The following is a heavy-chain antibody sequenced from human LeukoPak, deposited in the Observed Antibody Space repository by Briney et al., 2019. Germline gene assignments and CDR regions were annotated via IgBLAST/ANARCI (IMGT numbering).Heavy chain of an antibody. Sequence: GGSLRLSCAASGFTFSTYSMHWVRQAPGKGLEWVSSISTSSTYVYYADSMKGRFTVSRDNAKNSLFLQMNSLRAEDTAVYYCARGAARSSDYWGQGTLVTVSS. CDR3: ARGAARSSDY. CDR1: GFTFSTYS. V-gene: IGHV3-21*01. D-gene: IGHD6-6*01. CDR2: ISTSSTYV. J-gene: IGHJ4*02.